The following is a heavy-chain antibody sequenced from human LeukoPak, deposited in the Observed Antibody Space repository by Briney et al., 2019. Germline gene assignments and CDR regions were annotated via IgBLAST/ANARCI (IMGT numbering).Heavy chain of an antibody. CDR3: AKDGYYYDSSGYYLFYYYYYMDV. D-gene: IGHD3-22*01. CDR1: GFTFSSYG. Sequence: GRSLRLSCAASGFTFSSYGMHWVRQAPGKGLEWVAVIWYDGSNKYYADSVKGRFTISRDNSKNTLYLQMNSLRAEDTAVYYCAKDGYYYDSSGYYLFYYYYYMDVWGKGTTVTVSS. CDR2: IWYDGSNK. V-gene: IGHV3-33*06. J-gene: IGHJ6*03.